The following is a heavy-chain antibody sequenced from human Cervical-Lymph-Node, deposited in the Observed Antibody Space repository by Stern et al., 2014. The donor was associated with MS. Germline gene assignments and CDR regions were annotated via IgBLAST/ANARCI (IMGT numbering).Heavy chain of an antibody. Sequence: QVQLGQSGAEVKKPGSSVKVSCKSSGGTFSTHAISWVRQAPGQGLERLGRIIPILDTTDYAQRFQARLTIDADESTDTAYMELRSLTPDDTAVYYCAREKSDCSGGSCFSSLDYWGQGTLVTVSS. D-gene: IGHD2-15*01. J-gene: IGHJ4*02. CDR2: IIPILDTT. CDR3: AREKSDCSGGSCFSSLDY. V-gene: IGHV1-69*11. CDR1: GGTFSTHA.